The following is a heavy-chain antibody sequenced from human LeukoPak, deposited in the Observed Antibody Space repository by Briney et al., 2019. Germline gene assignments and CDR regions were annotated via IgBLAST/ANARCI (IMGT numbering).Heavy chain of an antibody. V-gene: IGHV3-7*01. CDR3: ARDPSRPRSFDF. CDR1: SFTFGSYW. J-gene: IGHJ4*02. CDR2: INPAGSEE. Sequence: GGSLRLSCAASSFTFGSYWMSWGRQAPGEGLEWGGNINPAGSEEYYVDSVKGRFTISRDNAKNSLYLQVNSLRAEDTAVYYCARDPSRPRSFDFWGQGTLVTVSS.